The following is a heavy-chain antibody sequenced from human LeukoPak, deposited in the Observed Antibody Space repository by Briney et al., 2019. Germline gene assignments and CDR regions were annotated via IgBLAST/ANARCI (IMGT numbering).Heavy chain of an antibody. CDR2: IIPIFGTA. CDR3: ARDLYCSSTSCHRGDYYYGMDV. CDR1: GGTFSSYA. V-gene: IGHV1-69*13. Sequence: SVKVSCKASGGTFSSYAISWVRRAPGQGLESMGGIIPIFGTANYAQKFQGRVTITADESKSTAYMELSSLRSEDTAVYYCARDLYCSSTSCHRGDYYYGMDVWGQGTTVTVSS. J-gene: IGHJ6*02. D-gene: IGHD2-2*01.